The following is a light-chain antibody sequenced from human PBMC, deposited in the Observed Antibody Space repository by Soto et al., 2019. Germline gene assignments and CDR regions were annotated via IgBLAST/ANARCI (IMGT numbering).Light chain of an antibody. CDR1: QSVTSRY. CDR3: RQYGNLLWT. J-gene: IGKJ1*01. Sequence: ESVLTQTPGTRSLSPEEGATLSLRASQSVTSRYLAWSQQKPCQAPRLLIYGASNRATGIPDRFSGSGSGTDFTLIFSRLEPEDFAVYYCRQYGNLLWTFGRGTTL. CDR2: GAS. V-gene: IGKV3-20*01.